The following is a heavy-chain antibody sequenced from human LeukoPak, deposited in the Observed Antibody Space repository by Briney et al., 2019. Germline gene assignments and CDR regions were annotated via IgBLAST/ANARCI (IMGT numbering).Heavy chain of an antibody. V-gene: IGHV1-69*01. CDR1: GGTFSSYA. D-gene: IGHD7-27*01. CDR3: ARHSRALTGVDY. J-gene: IGHJ4*02. CDR2: IIPIFGTA. Sequence: SVKVSCKASGGTFSSYAISWVRQAPGQGLEWMGGIIPIFGTANYAQKFQGRVTITADESTSTAYMELSSLRSEDTAVYYCARHSRALTGVDYWGQGTLVTVSS.